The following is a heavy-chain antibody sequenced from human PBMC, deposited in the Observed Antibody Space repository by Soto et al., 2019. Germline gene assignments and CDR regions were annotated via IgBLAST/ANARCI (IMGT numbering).Heavy chain of an antibody. CDR2: IYYSGST. D-gene: IGHD3-10*01. Sequence: SETLSLTCTVSGGSISSYYWSWIRQPPGKGLEWIGYIYYSGSTNYNPSLKSRVTISVDTSKNQFSLKLSSVTAADTAVYYCARVGHGGSGSYYPALEYNWFDPWGQGTLVTVSS. V-gene: IGHV4-59*01. J-gene: IGHJ5*02. CDR1: GGSISSYY. CDR3: ARVGHGGSGSYYPALEYNWFDP.